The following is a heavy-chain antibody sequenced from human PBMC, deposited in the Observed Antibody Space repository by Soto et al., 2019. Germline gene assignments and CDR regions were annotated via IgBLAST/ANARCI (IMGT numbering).Heavy chain of an antibody. V-gene: IGHV1-2*04. J-gene: IGHJ3*02. CDR1: GYTFTGYY. CDR3: ARVTTTVRGVRIGTAYDAFDI. D-gene: IGHD3-10*01. Sequence: ASVKVSCKASGYTFTGYYMHWVRQAPGQGLEWMGWINPNSGGTNYAQKFQGWVTMTRDTSISTAYMELSRLRSDDTAVYYCARVTTTVRGVRIGTAYDAFDIWGQGTMVTVSS. CDR2: INPNSGGT.